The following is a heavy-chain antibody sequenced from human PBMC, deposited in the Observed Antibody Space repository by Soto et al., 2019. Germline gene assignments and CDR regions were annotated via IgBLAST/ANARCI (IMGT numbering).Heavy chain of an antibody. CDR1: GFTFSSYA. V-gene: IGHV3-23*01. CDR3: AKSGSGWYHAFDI. D-gene: IGHD6-19*01. J-gene: IGHJ3*02. CDR2: ISGSGGST. Sequence: EVQLLESGGGLVQPGGSLRLSCAASGFTFSSYAMSWVRQAPGKGLEWVSAISGSGGSTYYADSVKGRFTIPRDNAKNTLYLQMNSLRAEDTAVYYCAKSGSGWYHAFDIWGQGTMVTVSS.